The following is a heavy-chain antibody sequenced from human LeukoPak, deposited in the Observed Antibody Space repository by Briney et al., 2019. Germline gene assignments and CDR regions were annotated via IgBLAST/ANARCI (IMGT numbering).Heavy chain of an antibody. J-gene: IGHJ4*02. Sequence: SETLSLTCTVSGGSISSYYWSWIRQPPGKGLEWIGYIYYSGSTNYNPSLKSRVTISVDPSKNQFSLKLSSVTAADTAVYYCARGVMTGYSSSWHFDYWGQGTLATVSS. CDR2: IYYSGST. CDR1: GGSISSYY. V-gene: IGHV4-59*01. CDR3: ARGVMTGYSSSWHFDY. D-gene: IGHD6-13*01.